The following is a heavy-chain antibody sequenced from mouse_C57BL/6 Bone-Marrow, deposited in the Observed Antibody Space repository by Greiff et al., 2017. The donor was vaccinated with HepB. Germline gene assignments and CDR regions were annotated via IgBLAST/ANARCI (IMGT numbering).Heavy chain of an antibody. CDR2: IDPSDSYT. D-gene: IGHD1-1*01. Sequence: QVQLKQPGAELVMPGASVKLSCKASGYTFTSYWMHWVKQRPGQGLEWIGEIDPSDSYTNYNQKFKGKSTLTVDKSSSTAYMQLSSLTSEDSAVYYCARNYYGSSHLDYWGQGTTLTVSS. CDR3: ARNYYGSSHLDY. J-gene: IGHJ2*01. V-gene: IGHV1-69*01. CDR1: GYTFTSYW.